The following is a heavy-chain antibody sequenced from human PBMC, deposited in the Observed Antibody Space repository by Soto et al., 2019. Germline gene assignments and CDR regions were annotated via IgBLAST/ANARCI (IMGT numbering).Heavy chain of an antibody. V-gene: IGHV3-30*18. CDR3: AKEGGWSGYYLSYYFDY. J-gene: IGHJ4*02. CDR2: ISYDGSNK. Sequence: GGSLRLSCAASGFTFSSYGMHWVRQAPGKGLEWVAVISYDGSNKYYADSVKGRFTISRDNSKSTLYLQMNSLRAEDTAVYYCAKEGGWSGYYLSYYFDYWGQGTLVTVSS. D-gene: IGHD3-3*01. CDR1: GFTFSSYG.